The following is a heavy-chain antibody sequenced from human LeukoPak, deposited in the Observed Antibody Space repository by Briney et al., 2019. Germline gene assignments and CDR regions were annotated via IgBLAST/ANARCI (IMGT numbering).Heavy chain of an antibody. V-gene: IGHV3-49*04. CDR3: ARGPIQLWIHNAMDV. J-gene: IGHJ6*02. CDR1: GFTFGDHA. D-gene: IGHD5-18*01. Sequence: QPGRSLRLSCTGSGFTFGDHAMSWVRQAPGEGLEWVGFIRSKAHRGTTEYAASVKGRFTISRDDSASIAYLQMNSLRTEDTAVYYCARGPIQLWIHNAMDVWGQGTTVTVSS. CDR2: IRSKAHRGTT.